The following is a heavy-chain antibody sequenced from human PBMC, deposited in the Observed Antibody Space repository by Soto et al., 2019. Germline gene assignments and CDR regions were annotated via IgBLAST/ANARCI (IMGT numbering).Heavy chain of an antibody. CDR3: TTTDRNFLRGGSIGNV. CDR2: ISYDGNNK. Sequence: PGGSLRLSCAASGFTFSTYGMHWVRQAPGKGLEWVAVISYDGNNKHYADSVKGRFIISRDNSKNTLYLQMSRLKAEDTAVYYCTTTDRNFLRGGSIGNVGGQGTAST. V-gene: IGHV3-30*03. CDR1: GFTFSTYG. J-gene: IGHJ6*02. D-gene: IGHD1-1*01.